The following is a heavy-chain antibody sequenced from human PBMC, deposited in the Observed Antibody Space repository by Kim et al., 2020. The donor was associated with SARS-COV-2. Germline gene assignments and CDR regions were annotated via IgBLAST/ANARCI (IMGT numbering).Heavy chain of an antibody. CDR1: VGSLSGYH. J-gene: IGHJ6*02. CDR2: IDHTGAT. Sequence: SETLSLRCAVYVGSLSGYHWTWICQPPGKGLEWIGEIDHTGATSYNPSLNSRAAISVDTSKNQISLQLNSITAADTAVYFCARGWVGVVPSPILGLGPHYDYYAMDVWGQGTTVTVSS. D-gene: IGHD3-3*01. V-gene: IGHV4-34*01. CDR3: ARGWVGVVPSPILGLGPHYDYYAMDV.